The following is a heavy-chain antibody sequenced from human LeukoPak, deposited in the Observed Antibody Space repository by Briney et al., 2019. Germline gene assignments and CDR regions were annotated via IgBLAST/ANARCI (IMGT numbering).Heavy chain of an antibody. Sequence: QPGRSLRLSCAASGFTFSSYGMYWVRQAPGKGLEWVAVISYDGSNKYYTDSVRGRFTISRDNSKSTLSLQMNSLRAEDTAIYYCATYRQVLLLFESWGQGTLVTVSS. J-gene: IGHJ4*02. CDR3: ATYRQVLLLFES. CDR1: GFTFSSYG. CDR2: ISYDGSNK. V-gene: IGHV3-30*03. D-gene: IGHD2-8*02.